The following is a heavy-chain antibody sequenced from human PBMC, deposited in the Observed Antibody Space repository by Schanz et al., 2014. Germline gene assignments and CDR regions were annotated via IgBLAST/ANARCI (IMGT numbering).Heavy chain of an antibody. Sequence: QVQMVDSGGGVVQPGRSLRLSCAASGFAFSVYGMHWVRQAPGKGLEWVAVIWNNGVTKYYADSVRGRFTISRDRFQNTLYLRMSSLRAEDTAVYYCARPRFDYGEVDYWGQGTLVTVSS. V-gene: IGHV3-33*01. J-gene: IGHJ4*02. CDR1: GFAFSVYG. CDR3: ARPRFDYGEVDY. D-gene: IGHD4-17*01. CDR2: IWNNGVTK.